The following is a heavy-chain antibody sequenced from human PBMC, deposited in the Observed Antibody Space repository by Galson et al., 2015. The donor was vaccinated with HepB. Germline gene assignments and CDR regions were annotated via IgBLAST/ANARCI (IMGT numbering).Heavy chain of an antibody. D-gene: IGHD6-13*01. CDR2: INSDGSST. CDR3: ARRYSSSWSYYYYYGMDV. Sequence: SLRLSCAASGFTLSSYWMHWVRQAPGKGLVWVSRINSDGSSTSYADSVKGRFTISRDNAKNTLYLQMNSLRAGDTAVYYCARRYSSSWSYYYYYGMDVWGQGTTVTVSS. CDR1: GFTLSSYW. V-gene: IGHV3-74*01. J-gene: IGHJ6*02.